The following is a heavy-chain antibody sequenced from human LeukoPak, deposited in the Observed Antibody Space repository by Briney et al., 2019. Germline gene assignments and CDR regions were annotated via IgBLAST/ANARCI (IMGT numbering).Heavy chain of an antibody. CDR2: IYSGGTP. Sequence: EGSLRLSCAAFGFTVTSTYMSWVRQAPGKGLEWVSVIYSGGTPYYADSVKGRFTISGDTYKNTVYLQMNSLRAEDTAVYHCVRGGPFTGAISTPRASDYWGQGLLVTVSS. CDR3: VRGGPFTGAISTPRASDY. J-gene: IGHJ4*02. D-gene: IGHD1-7*01. V-gene: IGHV3-66*01. CDR1: GFTVTSTY.